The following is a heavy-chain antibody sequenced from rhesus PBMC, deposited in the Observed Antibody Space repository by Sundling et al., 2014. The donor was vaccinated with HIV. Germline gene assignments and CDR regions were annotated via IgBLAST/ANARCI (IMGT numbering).Heavy chain of an antibody. CDR2: ISGGGGGT. CDR1: GGSISSNY. D-gene: IGHD1-1*01. J-gene: IGHJ4*01. Sequence: QVQLQESGPGLVKPSETLSLTCAVSGGSISSNYWSWIRQSPGKGLEWIGFISGGGGGTNYNPSLQSRVTISTDTSKNQFSLKLSSVTDADTAVYFCARAKGWNYPFDSWGQGVLVTVSS. CDR3: ARAKGWNYPFDS. V-gene: IGHV4-173*01.